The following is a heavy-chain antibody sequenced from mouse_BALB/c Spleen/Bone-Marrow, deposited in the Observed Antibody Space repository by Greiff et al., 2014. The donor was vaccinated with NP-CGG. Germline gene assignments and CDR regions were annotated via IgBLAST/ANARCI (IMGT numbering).Heavy chain of an antibody. V-gene: IGHV5-17*02. CDR1: GFTFSSFG. Sequence: VQLKDSGGGLVQPGGSRKLSCAASGFTFSSFGMHWVRQAPEKGLEWVAYISSGSSTIYYAGTVKGRFTISRDNPKNTLFLQMTSLRSEDTAMYYCARLRRYYGYFDYWGQGTTLTVSS. CDR2: ISSGSSTI. CDR3: ARLRRYYGYFDY. J-gene: IGHJ2*01. D-gene: IGHD1-1*01.